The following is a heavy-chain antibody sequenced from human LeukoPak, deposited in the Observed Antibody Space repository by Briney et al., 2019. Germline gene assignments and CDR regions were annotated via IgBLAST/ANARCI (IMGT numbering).Heavy chain of an antibody. CDR3: ASEVPRTSRFDH. Sequence: ASVKVSCKASGLTLTTIYMHWVRQAPGQGLEWMAVLYPGGDRAIYAQRFQGRLTLTRDTSTNTVYMEVSSLASEDTAVYYCASEVPRTSRFDHWGQGTLVIVSS. J-gene: IGHJ4*02. CDR1: GLTLTTIY. CDR2: LYPGGDRA. V-gene: IGHV1-46*01.